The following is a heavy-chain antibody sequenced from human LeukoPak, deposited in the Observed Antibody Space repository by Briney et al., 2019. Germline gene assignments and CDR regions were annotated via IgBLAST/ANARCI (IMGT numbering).Heavy chain of an antibody. J-gene: IGHJ4*02. V-gene: IGHV3-21*01. CDR3: ARDRGSYRPIDY. Sequence: SGGSLRLSCAAPGFTFSSYSMNWVRQAPGKGLEWVSSISSSSSYIYYADSVKGRFAISRDNAKNSLYLQMNSLRAEDTAIYYCARDRGSYRPIDYWGQGTLVTVSS. CDR1: GFTFSSYS. CDR2: ISSSSSYI. D-gene: IGHD1-26*01.